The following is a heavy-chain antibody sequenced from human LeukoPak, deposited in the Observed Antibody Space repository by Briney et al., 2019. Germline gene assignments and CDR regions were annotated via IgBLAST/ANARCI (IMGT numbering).Heavy chain of an antibody. V-gene: IGHV3-48*04. Sequence: GGSLRLSCAASGFTFSSYSMNWVRQAPGKGLEWVSYISSSSSTIYYADSVKGRFTISRDNAKNTLWLQMNSLRADDTAVYYCAGVRAGANRAFDVWGQGTVVAVSS. CDR3: AGVRAGANRAFDV. CDR1: GFTFSSYS. CDR2: ISSSSSTI. D-gene: IGHD4/OR15-4a*01. J-gene: IGHJ3*01.